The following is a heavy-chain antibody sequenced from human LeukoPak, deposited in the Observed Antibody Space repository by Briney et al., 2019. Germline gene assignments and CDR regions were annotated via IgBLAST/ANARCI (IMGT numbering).Heavy chain of an antibody. D-gene: IGHD3-9*01. V-gene: IGHV3-43*02. CDR3: AKDIIPDILTGHNHYYGMDV. J-gene: IGHJ6*02. CDR1: GFTFDDYA. Sequence: GGSLRLSCAASGFTFDDYAMHWVRQAPGKGLEWVSLISGDGGSTYYADSVKGRFTISRDNSKNSLYLQMNSLRTEDTALYYCAKDIIPDILTGHNHYYGMDVWGQGTTVTVSS. CDR2: ISGDGGST.